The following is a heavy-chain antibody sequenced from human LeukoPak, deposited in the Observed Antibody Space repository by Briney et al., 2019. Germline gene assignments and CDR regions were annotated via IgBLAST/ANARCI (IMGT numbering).Heavy chain of an antibody. V-gene: IGHV1-3*01. Sequence: ASVKVSCKASGYTFTSYAMHWVRQAPGQRLEWMGWINAGNGNTKYSQKFQGRVTITRDTSASTAYMELSSLRPEDTAVYYCARVGLYYWFDPWGQGTLVTVSS. CDR3: ARVGLYYWFDP. D-gene: IGHD2-15*01. J-gene: IGHJ5*02. CDR1: GYTFTSYA. CDR2: INAGNGNT.